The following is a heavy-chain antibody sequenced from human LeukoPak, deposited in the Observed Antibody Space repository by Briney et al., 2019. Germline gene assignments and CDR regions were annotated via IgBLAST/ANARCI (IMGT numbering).Heavy chain of an antibody. Sequence: ASVKVSCKASGYTFTSYDINWVRQATGQGLEWMGWMNPNSGNTGYAQKFQGRVTMTRNTSISTAYMELSSLRSEDTAVYYCARGSAFCSGGSCYSSALGYWGQGTLVTVSS. CDR2: MNPNSGNT. J-gene: IGHJ4*02. D-gene: IGHD2-15*01. CDR1: GYTFTSYD. V-gene: IGHV1-8*01. CDR3: ARGSAFCSGGSCYSSALGY.